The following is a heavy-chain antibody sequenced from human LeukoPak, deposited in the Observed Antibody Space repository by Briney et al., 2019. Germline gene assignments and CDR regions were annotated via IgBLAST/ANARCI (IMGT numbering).Heavy chain of an antibody. V-gene: IGHV3-30*02. CDR1: GFTFSSYG. CDR2: IRYDGSNK. Sequence: GGSLRLSCAASGFTFSSYGMHWVRQAPGKGLEWVAFIRYDGSNKYYADSVKGRFTISRDNSKNTLYLQLNSLRAEDTAVYHCAKDRVYSSGSRDAFDIWGQGTTVTVSS. D-gene: IGHD3-10*01. CDR3: AKDRVYSSGSRDAFDI. J-gene: IGHJ3*02.